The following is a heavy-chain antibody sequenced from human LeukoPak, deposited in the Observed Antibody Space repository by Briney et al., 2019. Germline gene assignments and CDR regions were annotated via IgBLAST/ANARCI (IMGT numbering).Heavy chain of an antibody. V-gene: IGHV3-30*04. CDR2: ISYDGSNK. CDR3: ARAGEGDYGDYFDY. CDR1: GFTFSSYA. D-gene: IGHD4-17*01. J-gene: IGHJ4*02. Sequence: GGSLRLSCAASGFTFSSYAMHWVRQAPGKGLEWVAVISYDGSNKYYADSVKGRFTISRDNSKNTLYLQMNSLRAEDTAVYYCARAGEGDYGDYFDYWGQGTLVTVSS.